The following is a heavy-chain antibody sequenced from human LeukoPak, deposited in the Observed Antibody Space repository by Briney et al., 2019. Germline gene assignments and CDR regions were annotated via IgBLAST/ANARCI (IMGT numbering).Heavy chain of an antibody. Sequence: ASVKVSCKASGYTFTGYYMHWVRQAPGHGREGMGWINPNSGGTNYAQKLQGRVTMTRDTSISTAYVELSRLRADDTAVSYCASEYHGIAAAISCHLDYWGQGTLVTVSS. CDR1: GYTFTGYY. CDR3: ASEYHGIAAAISCHLDY. D-gene: IGHD6-13*01. CDR2: INPNSGGT. J-gene: IGHJ4*02. V-gene: IGHV1-2*02.